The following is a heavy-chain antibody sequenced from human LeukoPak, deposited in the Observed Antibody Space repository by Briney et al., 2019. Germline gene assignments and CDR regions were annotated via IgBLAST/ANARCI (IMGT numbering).Heavy chain of an antibody. CDR2: AYYNGET. CDR3: ARDSRYDSSGHAP. V-gene: IGHV4-39*07. D-gene: IGHD3-22*01. CDR1: GGSIISDTYY. J-gene: IGHJ5*02. Sequence: SGTLSLTCTVSGGSIISDTYYWAWIRQPPGKGLEWIGSAYYNGETYYNPSLKSRVTISVDTSKSQFSLKLSSVTAADTAVYFCARDSRYDSSGHAPWGQGSLVTVSS.